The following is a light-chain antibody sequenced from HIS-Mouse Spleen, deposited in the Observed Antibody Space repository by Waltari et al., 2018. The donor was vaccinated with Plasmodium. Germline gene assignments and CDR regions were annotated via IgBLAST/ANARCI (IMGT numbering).Light chain of an antibody. CDR2: WAS. J-gene: IGKJ2*01. CDR1: QRVLYISNNKNY. Sequence: DIVMTQSPDSLAVSLGERSTINCKSSQRVLYISNNKNYLAWYQQKPGQPPKLLIYWASNRESGVPDRFSGSGSGTEFTLTISSLQAEDVAVYYCQQYYSTLMYTFGQGTKLEIK. V-gene: IGKV4-1*01. CDR3: QQYYSTLMYT.